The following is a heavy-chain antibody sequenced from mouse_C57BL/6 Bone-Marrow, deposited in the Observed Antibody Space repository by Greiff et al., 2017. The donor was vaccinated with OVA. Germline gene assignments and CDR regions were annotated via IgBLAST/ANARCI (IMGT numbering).Heavy chain of an antibody. CDR2: FHPYNDDT. D-gene: IGHD2-1*01. J-gene: IGHJ1*03. Sequence: QVHVKQSGAELVKPGASVKMSCKASGYTFTTYPIEWMKQNHGKSLEWIGNFHPYNDDTKYNEKFKGKATLTVEKSSSTVYLELSRLTSDDSAVYYCARQGPGNYWYFDVWGTGTTVTVSS. CDR1: GYTFTTYP. V-gene: IGHV1-47*01. CDR3: ARQGPGNYWYFDV.